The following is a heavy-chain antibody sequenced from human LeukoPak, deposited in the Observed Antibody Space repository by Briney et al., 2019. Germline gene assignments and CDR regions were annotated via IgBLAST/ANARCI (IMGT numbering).Heavy chain of an antibody. J-gene: IGHJ4*02. D-gene: IGHD3-22*01. CDR1: GFTFSSYW. Sequence: PGRSLRLSCAASGFTFSSYWMSWVRQAPGKGLEWVANIKQDGSEKYYVDSVKGRFTISRDNAKNSLYLQMNSLRAEDTAVYYCARDFEVDYYDSSGYYHYVSDYWGQGTLVTVSS. CDR2: IKQDGSEK. V-gene: IGHV3-7*04. CDR3: ARDFEVDYYDSSGYYHYVSDY.